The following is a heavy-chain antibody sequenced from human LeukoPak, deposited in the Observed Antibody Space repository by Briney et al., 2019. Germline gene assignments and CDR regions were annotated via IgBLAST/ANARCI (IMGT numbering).Heavy chain of an antibody. D-gene: IGHD1-7*01. J-gene: IGHJ3*02. Sequence: PSETLSLTCAVSGGSISSGGYSWSWIRQPPGKGLEWIGYIYHSGSTYYNPSLKSRVTISVDRSKNQFSLKLSSVTAADTAVYYCARGKYGTRAFDIWGQGTMVTVSS. CDR2: IYHSGST. V-gene: IGHV4-30-2*01. CDR1: GGSISSGGYS. CDR3: ARGKYGTRAFDI.